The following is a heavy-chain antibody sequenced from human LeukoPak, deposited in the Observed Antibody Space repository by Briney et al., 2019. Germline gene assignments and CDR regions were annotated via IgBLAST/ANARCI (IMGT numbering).Heavy chain of an antibody. CDR2: ICGSGGCT. D-gene: IGHD6-19*01. CDR3: AKTTVGYSSGRYPGWPADC. Sequence: GGSLRLSCEASGFTFNTYAIYWVRQAPGKGLEWVSGICGSGGCTYYADTVKGRFTISRDNSKNTVYLQMNTLAADDTAVYYCAKTTVGYSSGRYPGWPADCWGQGTLVPSPQ. J-gene: IGHJ4*02. CDR1: GFTFNTYA. V-gene: IGHV3-23*01.